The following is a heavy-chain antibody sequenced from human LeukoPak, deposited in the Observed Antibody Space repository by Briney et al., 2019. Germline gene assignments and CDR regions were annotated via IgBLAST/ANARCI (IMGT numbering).Heavy chain of an antibody. CDR1: GGSISSYY. J-gene: IGHJ4*02. V-gene: IGHV4-59*12. CDR2: IYYSGST. Sequence: PSETLSLTCTVSGGSISSYYWSWIRQPPGKGLEWIGYIYYSGSTNYNPSLKSRVTISLDRSKNQFSLKLSSVTAADTAVYYCAREGQNYDILTGYYYFDYWGQGTLVTVSS. CDR3: AREGQNYDILTGYYYFDY. D-gene: IGHD3-9*01.